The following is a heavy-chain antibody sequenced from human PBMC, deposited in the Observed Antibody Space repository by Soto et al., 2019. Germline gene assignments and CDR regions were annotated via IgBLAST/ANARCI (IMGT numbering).Heavy chain of an antibody. D-gene: IGHD6-13*01. CDR2: IYHSGST. J-gene: IGHJ5*02. V-gene: IGHV4-30-2*01. Sequence: SETLSLTCAVSGGSISSGGYSWSWIRQPPGKGLEWIGYIYHSGSTYYNPSLKSRVTISVDRSKNQFSLKLSSVTAADTAVYYCARSPEYSSSWYGWFDPWGQGTPVTVSS. CDR3: ARSPEYSSSWYGWFDP. CDR1: GGSISSGGYS.